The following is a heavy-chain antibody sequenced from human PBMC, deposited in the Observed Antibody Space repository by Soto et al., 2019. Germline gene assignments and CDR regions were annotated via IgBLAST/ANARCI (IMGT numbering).Heavy chain of an antibody. D-gene: IGHD6-25*01. CDR1: GGSISSYY. CDR2: IYYSGST. CDR3: ARLYGFSGFDS. J-gene: IGHJ4*02. V-gene: IGHV4-59*08. Sequence: QVQLQESGPGLVKPSETLSLTCTVSGGSISSYYWSWIRQPPGKGLEWIGYIYYSGSTHYNPSLTSRVTIPVATATNQFSLKLSSVTAADTAVYYCARLYGFSGFDSWGQGTLVTVSS.